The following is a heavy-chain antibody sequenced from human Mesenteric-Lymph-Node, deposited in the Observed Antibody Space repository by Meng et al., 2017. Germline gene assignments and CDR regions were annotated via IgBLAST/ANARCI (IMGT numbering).Heavy chain of an antibody. CDR2: IYPGDSDT. Sequence: GESLKISCKGSGYSFTSYWIGWVRQMPGKGLEWMGIIYPGDSDTRYSPSVQGQVTISADKYISTAYLQWSGLRASDTAMYYCARQAAMVFDAFDIWGQGTMATVSS. D-gene: IGHD5-18*01. V-gene: IGHV5-51*01. CDR3: ARQAAMVFDAFDI. CDR1: GYSFTSYW. J-gene: IGHJ3*02.